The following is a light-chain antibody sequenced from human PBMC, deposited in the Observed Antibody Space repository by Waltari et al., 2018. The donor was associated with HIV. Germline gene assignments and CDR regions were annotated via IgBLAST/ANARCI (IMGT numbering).Light chain of an antibody. V-gene: IGKV3-20*01. CDR2: DAS. CDR1: QSLSSSQ. Sequence: EIVLTQSPGTLSLSPGEGATLSCRASQSLSSSQLAWYQQRPGQPPRLLIYDASSRPTGIPDRFSGSGSGTDFILTIRRLEPEDFAVYYCQQYAGSPRTFGQGTKVEVK. CDR3: QQYAGSPRT. J-gene: IGKJ2*01.